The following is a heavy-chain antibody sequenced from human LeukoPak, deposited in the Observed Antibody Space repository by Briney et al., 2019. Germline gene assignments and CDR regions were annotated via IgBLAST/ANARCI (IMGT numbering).Heavy chain of an antibody. CDR3: ARGRVGAKGGY. CDR2: IYYSGST. CDR1: GGSISSYY. J-gene: IGHJ4*02. D-gene: IGHD1-26*01. V-gene: IGHV4-59*12. Sequence: SETLSLTCTVSGGSISSYYWSWIRQPPGKGLEWIGYIYYSGSTNYNPSLKSRVTISVDTSKNQFSLKLSSVTAADTAVYYCARGRVGAKGGYWGQGTLVTVSS.